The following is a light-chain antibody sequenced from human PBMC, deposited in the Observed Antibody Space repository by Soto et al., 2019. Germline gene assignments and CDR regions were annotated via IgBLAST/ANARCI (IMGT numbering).Light chain of an antibody. CDR2: GAS. CDR3: QQYGSSPPVT. J-gene: IGKJ5*01. V-gene: IGKV3-20*01. Sequence: EIVLTQSPGTQSLSPGERATLSCRASQSVSSSYLAWYQQKPGQAPRLLIYGASSRATGIPDRFSGSGSGTDFTLTISRLEPEDFAVYYCQQYGSSPPVTFGQGTRLEMK. CDR1: QSVSSSY.